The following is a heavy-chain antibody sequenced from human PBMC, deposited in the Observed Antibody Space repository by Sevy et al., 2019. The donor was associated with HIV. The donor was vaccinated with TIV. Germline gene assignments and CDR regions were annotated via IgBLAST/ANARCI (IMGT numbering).Heavy chain of an antibody. V-gene: IGHV3-48*02. Sequence: GGSLRLSCAASGFTFSSYSMNWVRQAPGKGLEWVSYISSSSSTIYYADSVKGRFTISRDNAKNSLYLQMNSLRDEDTAVYYGARDVAAAGSYYFDYWGQGTLVTVSS. J-gene: IGHJ4*02. CDR1: GFTFSSYS. CDR2: ISSSSSTI. D-gene: IGHD6-13*01. CDR3: ARDVAAAGSYYFDY.